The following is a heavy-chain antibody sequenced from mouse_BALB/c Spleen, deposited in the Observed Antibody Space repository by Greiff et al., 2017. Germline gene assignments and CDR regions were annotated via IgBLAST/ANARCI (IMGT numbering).Heavy chain of an antibody. CDR3: ASLLRLRTWFAY. V-gene: IGHV14-1*02. Sequence: VQLQQSGAELVRPGALVKLSCKASGFNIKDYYMHWVKQRPEQGLEWIGWIDPENGNTIYDPKFQGKASITADTSSNTAYLQLSSLTSEDTAVYYCASLLRLRTWFAYWGQGTLVTVSA. CDR2: IDPENGNT. J-gene: IGHJ3*01. D-gene: IGHD1-2*01. CDR1: GFNIKDYY.